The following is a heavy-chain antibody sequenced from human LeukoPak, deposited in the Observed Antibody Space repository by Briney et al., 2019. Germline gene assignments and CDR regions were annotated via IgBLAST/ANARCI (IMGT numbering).Heavy chain of an antibody. J-gene: IGHJ4*02. Sequence: PSEALSLTCTVSGYSITRGYYWSWIRQPPGKGLEWIGYIYYSGSTNYNPSLKSRVTISVDTSKNQFSLKLSSVTAADTAVYYCARTLWFGELSGLVDWGQGTLVTVSS. V-gene: IGHV4-59*01. CDR1: GYSITRGYY. D-gene: IGHD3-10*01. CDR2: IYYSGST. CDR3: ARTLWFGELSGLVD.